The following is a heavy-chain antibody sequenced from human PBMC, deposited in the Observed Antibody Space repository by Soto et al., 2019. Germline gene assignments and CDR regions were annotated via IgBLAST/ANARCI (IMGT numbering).Heavy chain of an antibody. CDR1: GGSISSGGYS. Sequence: SETLSLTCAVSGGSISSGGYSWGWIRQPPGKGLEWIGYIYHSGSTYYNPSLKSRVTISVDRSKNQFSLKLSSVTAADTAVYYCARGYSLGSGGGNWFDPWGQGTLVTVSS. CDR2: IYHSGST. J-gene: IGHJ5*02. D-gene: IGHD6-19*01. CDR3: ARGYSLGSGGGNWFDP. V-gene: IGHV4-30-2*01.